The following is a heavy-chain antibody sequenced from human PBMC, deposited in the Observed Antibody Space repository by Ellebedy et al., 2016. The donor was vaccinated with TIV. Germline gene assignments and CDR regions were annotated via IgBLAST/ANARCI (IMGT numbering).Heavy chain of an antibody. CDR1: GFPFSSFW. V-gene: IGHV3-7*01. CDR2: TKEDGSEK. Sequence: GESLKISCAASGFPFSSFWMSWVRQAPGKGLEWVANTKEDGSEKYYVDSVRGRFTISRDNAKNSLYLQMNSLRAEDTAVYYCARGGYDFWNPRYWGQGTLVTVSS. CDR3: ARGGYDFWNPRY. J-gene: IGHJ4*02. D-gene: IGHD3-3*01.